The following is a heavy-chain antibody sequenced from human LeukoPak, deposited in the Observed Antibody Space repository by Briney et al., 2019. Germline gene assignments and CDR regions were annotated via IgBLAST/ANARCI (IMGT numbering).Heavy chain of an antibody. J-gene: IGHJ5*02. V-gene: IGHV3-23*01. CDR3: AKDGGQYSSGPEFDP. D-gene: IGHD6-19*01. CDR1: GLVFSNTA. Sequence: GGSLRLSCAASGLVFSNTAMNWARQSPGRGLEWVSAISGGGERAFYADSVKGRFTISRDNSTNMLYLQMNSLSADDTAIYYCAKDGGQYSSGPEFDPRGQGALVTVSS. CDR2: ISGGGERA.